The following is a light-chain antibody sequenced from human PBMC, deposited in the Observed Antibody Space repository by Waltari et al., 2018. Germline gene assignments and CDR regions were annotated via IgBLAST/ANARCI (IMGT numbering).Light chain of an antibody. CDR3: LQDFAYPRT. CDR1: QGIRKD. Sequence: IQMTQSPSTLSASIGDTVTITCRASQGIRKDLGWYQQKPGKAPRLLIYAASNLESGVPSRFSGSGSGTDFTLSISSLQPEDFATYYCLQDFAYPRTFGQGTKVEIK. V-gene: IGKV1-6*01. CDR2: AAS. J-gene: IGKJ1*01.